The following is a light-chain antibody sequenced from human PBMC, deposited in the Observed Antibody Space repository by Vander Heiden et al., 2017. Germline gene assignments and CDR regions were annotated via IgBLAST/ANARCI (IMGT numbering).Light chain of an antibody. CDR1: SLRSYY. Sequence: SSELTQDPAVSVALGQTVRITCQGDSLRSYYASWYQQKPGQAPVLVIYGKNNRPSGIPDRFSGSSSGNTASLTITGAQAEDEADYYCNSRDSSGNQVVLGGGTKL. CDR3: NSRDSSGNQVV. V-gene: IGLV3-19*01. J-gene: IGLJ2*01. CDR2: GKN.